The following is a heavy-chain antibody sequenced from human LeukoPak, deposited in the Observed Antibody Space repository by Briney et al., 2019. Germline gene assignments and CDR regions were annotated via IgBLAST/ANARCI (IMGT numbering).Heavy chain of an antibody. J-gene: IGHJ5*02. V-gene: IGHV3-53*01. CDR2: IYSGGSI. Sequence: PGGSLRLSCAASGFTVSSNYMSWVRQAPGKGLEWVSVIYSGGSIYYADSVKGRFTISRDNSKNTLYLQMNSLRVEDTAVYYCARERWFDPWGQGTLVTVSS. CDR3: ARERWFDP. CDR1: GFTVSSNY.